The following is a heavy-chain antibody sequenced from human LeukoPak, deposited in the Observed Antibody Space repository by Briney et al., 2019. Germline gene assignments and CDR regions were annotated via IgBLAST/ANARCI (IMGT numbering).Heavy chain of an antibody. D-gene: IGHD2-15*01. Sequence: GGSLRLSCAASGFTFSSYSMNWVRQAPGKGLEWVSSISDSGESTYYADSVKGRFTISRDNSKNTLYLQMNGLRAEDTAVYYCAKLIGSSSDIAWGQGTLVTVSS. V-gene: IGHV3-23*01. CDR3: AKLIGSSSDIA. CDR1: GFTFSSYS. J-gene: IGHJ5*02. CDR2: ISDSGEST.